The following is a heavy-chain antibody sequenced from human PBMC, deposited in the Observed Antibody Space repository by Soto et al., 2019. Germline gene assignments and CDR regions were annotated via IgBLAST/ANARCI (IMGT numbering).Heavy chain of an antibody. Sequence: QVQLQESGPGLVKPSETLSLTCTVSGGSISSYYWCWIRQPPGKGLEWIGYIYYSGSTNYNPSLKRLVTISVDTSKNQFSLKLSSVTAADTAVYYCARANRDAFDIWGQGTMVTVSS. CDR3: ARANRDAFDI. CDR2: IYYSGST. J-gene: IGHJ3*02. CDR1: GGSISSYY. V-gene: IGHV4-59*01.